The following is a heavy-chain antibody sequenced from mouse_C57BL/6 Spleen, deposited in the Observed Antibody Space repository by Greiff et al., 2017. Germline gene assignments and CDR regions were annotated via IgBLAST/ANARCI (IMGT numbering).Heavy chain of an antibody. CDR2: IDPSDSYT. D-gene: IGHD2-13*01. V-gene: IGHV1-50*01. CDR3: ARSGDYSRNYAIDY. J-gene: IGHJ4*01. Sequence: QVQLQQPGAELVKPGASVKLSCKASGYTFTSYWMQWVKQRPGQGLEWIGKIDPSDSYTNYNQKFKGKATLTVDTSSSTAYMQLSSLTSEDSAVYYCARSGDYSRNYAIDYWGQGTSVTVSS. CDR1: GYTFTSYW.